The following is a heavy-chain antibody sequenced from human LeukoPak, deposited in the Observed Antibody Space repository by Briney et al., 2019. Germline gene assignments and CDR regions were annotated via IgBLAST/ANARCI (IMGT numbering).Heavy chain of an antibody. CDR3: AKDGSRDTKMVRGVDY. V-gene: IGHV3-23*01. Sequence: GGSLRLSCAASGFTFSSYAMSWVRQAPGKGLEWVSAISGSGGSTHYADSVKGRFTISRDNSKNTLYLQMNSLRAEDTAVYYCAKDGSRDTKMVRGVDYWGQGTLVTVSS. D-gene: IGHD3-10*01. CDR1: GFTFSSYA. J-gene: IGHJ4*02. CDR2: ISGSGGST.